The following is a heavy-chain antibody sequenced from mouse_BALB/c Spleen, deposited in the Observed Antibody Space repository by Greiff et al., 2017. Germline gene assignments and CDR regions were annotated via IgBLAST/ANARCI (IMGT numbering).Heavy chain of an antibody. CDR1: GFSLTSYG. D-gene: IGHD2-4*01. Sequence: VKLVESGPGLVQPSQSLSITCTVSGFSLTSYGVHWVRQSPGKGLEWLGVIWSGGSTDYNAAFISRLSISKDNSKSQVFFKMNRLQADDTAIYYCARVYYDYDKGDYYAMDYWGQGTSVTVSS. CDR2: IWSGGST. J-gene: IGHJ4*01. CDR3: ARVYYDYDKGDYYAMDY. V-gene: IGHV2-4-1*01.